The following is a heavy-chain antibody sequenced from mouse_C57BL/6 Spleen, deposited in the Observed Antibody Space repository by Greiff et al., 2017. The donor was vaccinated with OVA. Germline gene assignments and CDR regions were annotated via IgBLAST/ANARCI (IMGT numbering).Heavy chain of an antibody. Sequence: LVESGPELVKPGASVKISCKASGYAFSSSWMNWVKQRPGKGLEWIGRIYPGDGDTNYNGKFKGKATLTADKSSSTAYMQLSSLTSEDSAVYFCASELNYFDYWGQGTTLTVSS. CDR3: ASELNYFDY. V-gene: IGHV1-82*01. CDR1: GYAFSSSW. CDR2: IYPGDGDT. J-gene: IGHJ2*01.